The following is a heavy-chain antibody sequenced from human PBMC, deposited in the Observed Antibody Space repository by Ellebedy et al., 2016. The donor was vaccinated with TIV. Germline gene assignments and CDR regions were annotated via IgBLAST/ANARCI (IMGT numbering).Heavy chain of an antibody. D-gene: IGHD5-18*01. CDR2: ISPGDSDT. V-gene: IGHV5-51*01. J-gene: IGHJ4*02. CDR1: RYSFTSYW. CDR3: ARLEYSYGYWGDTIDY. Sequence: GESLKISCTASRYSFTSYWIGWVRQMPGKGLEWMGIISPGDSDTRYSPYFQGQVTISADKSISTAYLQWSSLKASDTAMYYCARLEYSYGYWGDTIDYWGQGTLVTVSS.